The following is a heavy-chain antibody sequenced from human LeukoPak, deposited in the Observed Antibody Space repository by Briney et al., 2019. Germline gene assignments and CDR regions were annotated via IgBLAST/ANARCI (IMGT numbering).Heavy chain of an antibody. CDR3: AKADKVGTRNDYYYYGMDV. D-gene: IGHD6-13*01. V-gene: IGHV3-23*01. Sequence: GGSLRLSCAASGFTFSSYAMSWVRQAPGKGLEWVSAISGSGGSTYYADSVKGRFTISRDNSKNTLYLQMSSLRAEDTAVYYCAKADKVGTRNDYYYYGMDVWGQGATVTVSS. J-gene: IGHJ6*02. CDR2: ISGSGGST. CDR1: GFTFSSYA.